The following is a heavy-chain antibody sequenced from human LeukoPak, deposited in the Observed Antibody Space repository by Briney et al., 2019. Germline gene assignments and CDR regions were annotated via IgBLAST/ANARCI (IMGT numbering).Heavy chain of an antibody. CDR3: AIRYCSSTSCYYYYYYGMDV. D-gene: IGHD2-2*01. Sequence: SVKVSCKASGGTFSSYAISWVRQAPGQGLEWMGGIIPIFGTANYAQKFQGRVTITADESTSTAYMELSSLRSEDTAVYYCAIRYCSSTSCYYYYYYGMDVWGQGTMVTVSS. CDR1: GGTFSSYA. J-gene: IGHJ6*02. CDR2: IIPIFGTA. V-gene: IGHV1-69*13.